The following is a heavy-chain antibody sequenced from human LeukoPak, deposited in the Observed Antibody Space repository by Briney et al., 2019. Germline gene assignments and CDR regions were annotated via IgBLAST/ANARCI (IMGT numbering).Heavy chain of an antibody. V-gene: IGHV3-7*03. Sequence: GGTLRLPCAASGFALSSHWMTWVRQVPGRGPEWVANVNRDGSETYYLDSVKGRFTISKDNAKNSPYLQMNSLRAEDTALYHCARNNGMDVWGQGTTVIVSS. CDR1: GFALSSHW. J-gene: IGHJ6*02. CDR2: VNRDGSET. CDR3: ARNNGMDV.